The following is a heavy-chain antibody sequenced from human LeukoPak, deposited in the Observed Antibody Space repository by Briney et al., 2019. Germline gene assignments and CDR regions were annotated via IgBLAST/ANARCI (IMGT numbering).Heavy chain of an antibody. CDR2: SSYSGSA. D-gene: IGHD3-22*01. V-gene: IGHV4-61*08. J-gene: IGHJ4*02. CDR3: ARTFDTSGYFYYYDN. Sequence: SETLSLTCTVSGASITSGAYYWTWIRQHPGEGLEWIGYSSYSGSAYYNPSLKSRVTISLDTSKNQFSLKLSSVTAADTAVYYCARTFDTSGYFYYYDNWGQGTLVTVSS. CDR1: GASITSGAYY.